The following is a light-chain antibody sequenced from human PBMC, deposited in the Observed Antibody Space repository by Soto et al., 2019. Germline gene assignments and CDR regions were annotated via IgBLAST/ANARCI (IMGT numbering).Light chain of an antibody. CDR2: EVS. CDR1: SSDVGGYKY. J-gene: IGLJ2*01. CDR3: SSYTSSHTVV. V-gene: IGLV2-14*01. Sequence: QSALTQPASVSGSPGQSITSSCTGTSSDVGGYKYVSWYQQHPGKAPKLMIYEVSNRPSGVSNRFSGSKSGNTASLTISGLQTEDEADYYCSSYTSSHTVVFGGGTKLTVL.